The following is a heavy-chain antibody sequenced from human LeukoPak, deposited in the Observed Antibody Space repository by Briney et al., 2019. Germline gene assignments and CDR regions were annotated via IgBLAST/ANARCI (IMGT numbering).Heavy chain of an antibody. V-gene: IGHV3-23*01. CDR1: GFTFSSYA. J-gene: IGHJ4*02. CDR2: ISGSGGST. D-gene: IGHD3-9*01. Sequence: PGGSLRLSCVASGFTFSSYAMSWVRQAPGKGLEWVSAISGSGGSTYYADSVKGRFTISRDNSKNTLYLQMNSLRAEDTAVYYCAKVGDILTGYYFDYWGQGTLVTVSS. CDR3: AKVGDILTGYYFDY.